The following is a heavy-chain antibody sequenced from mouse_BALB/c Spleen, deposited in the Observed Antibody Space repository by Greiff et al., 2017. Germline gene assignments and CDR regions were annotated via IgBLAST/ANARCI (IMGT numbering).Heavy chain of an antibody. V-gene: IGHV1-14*01. CDR1: GYTFTSYV. Sequence: EVQLQQSGPELVKPGASVKMSCKASGYTFTSYVMHWVKQKPGQGLEWIGYINPYNDGTKYNEKFKGKATLTSDKSSSTAYMELSSLTSEDSAVYYCARERSTMITVFAYWGQGTLVTVSA. J-gene: IGHJ3*01. CDR3: ARERSTMITVFAY. CDR2: INPYNDGT. D-gene: IGHD2-4*01.